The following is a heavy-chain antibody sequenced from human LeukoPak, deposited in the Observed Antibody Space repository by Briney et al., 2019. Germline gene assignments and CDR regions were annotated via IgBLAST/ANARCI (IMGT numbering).Heavy chain of an antibody. CDR3: ARRTVTNWFDP. J-gene: IGHJ5*02. CDR2: INHSGST. CDR1: GGSFSGYY. D-gene: IGHD4-11*01. Sequence: PPETLSLTCAVYGGSFSGYYWSWIRQPPGKGLEWIGEINHSGSTNYNPSLKSRVTISVDTSKNQFSLKLSSVTAADTAVYYCARRTVTNWFDPWGQGTLVTVSS. V-gene: IGHV4-34*01.